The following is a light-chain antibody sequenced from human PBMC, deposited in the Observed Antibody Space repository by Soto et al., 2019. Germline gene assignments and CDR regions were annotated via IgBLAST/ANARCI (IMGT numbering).Light chain of an antibody. CDR2: GAS. Sequence: EIVLTQSPGTLSLSPGESATLSCRASQSVRSTYLAWYQQKPGQPPRLLFYGASNRATGIPDRFRGSGSGTDFTLTISRLEPEDFAVYYCQQYGTSPPWRFGQGTKVEI. V-gene: IGKV3-20*01. CDR3: QQYGTSPPWR. CDR1: QSVRSTY. J-gene: IGKJ1*01.